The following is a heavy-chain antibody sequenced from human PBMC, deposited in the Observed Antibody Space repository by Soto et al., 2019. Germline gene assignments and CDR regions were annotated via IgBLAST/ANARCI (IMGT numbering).Heavy chain of an antibody. Sequence: PSETLSLTCTVSGGSISSGGYYWSWIRQHPGKGLEWIGYIYYSGSTYYNPSLKSRVTISVDTSKNQFSLKLSSVTAADTAVYYCATYSGSYYPHAFDIWGQGTMVTVSS. CDR1: GGSISSGGYY. CDR2: IYYSGST. CDR3: ATYSGSYYPHAFDI. V-gene: IGHV4-31*03. D-gene: IGHD1-26*01. J-gene: IGHJ3*02.